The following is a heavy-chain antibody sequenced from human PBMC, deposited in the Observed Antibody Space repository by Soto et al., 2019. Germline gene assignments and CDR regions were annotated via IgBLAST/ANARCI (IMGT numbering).Heavy chain of an antibody. V-gene: IGHV3-30*18. D-gene: IGHD3-10*01. CDR2: ITCDGDNE. CDR1: GFPFSSYG. Sequence: QVRLVESGGGVVQPGRSVMLSCTVSGFPFSSYGFHWVRQAPGKGLEWVALITCDGDNEYYSDSVKGRFTISRDNSKNTVYLQMNSLRREDTAVYYCAKLVDRLGGLTVVAYWGRGALVTVSS. CDR3: AKLVDRLGGLTVVAY. J-gene: IGHJ4*02.